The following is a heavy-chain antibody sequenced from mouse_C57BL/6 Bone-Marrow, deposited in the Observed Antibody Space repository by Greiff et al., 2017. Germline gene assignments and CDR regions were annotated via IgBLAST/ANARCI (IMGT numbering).Heavy chain of an antibody. CDR2: INSDGGST. D-gene: IGHD2-1*01. J-gene: IGHJ4*01. CDR1: EYEFPSHD. CDR3: ARHGNYPYYAMDD. Sequence: VQLQQSGGGLVQPGESLKLSCESNEYEFPSHDMSWVRKTPEKRLELVAAINSDGGSTYYPDTMERRFIISREYTKKTLYLQMSSLRSEDTALYYCARHGNYPYYAMDDWGQGTSVTVSS. V-gene: IGHV5-2*01.